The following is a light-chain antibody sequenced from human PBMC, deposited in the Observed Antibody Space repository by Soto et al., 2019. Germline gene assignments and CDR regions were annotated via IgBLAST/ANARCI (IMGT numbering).Light chain of an antibody. CDR1: SSDVGDYNY. J-gene: IGLJ3*02. Sequence: QSVLTQPPSASGSPGQSVTISCTGTSSDVGDYNYVSWYQQRPGKAPKFIIYEVNHRPSGVPDRFSGSKSGNTASLTVSGLQAEDEADYYCSSYAGSNNWVFGGGTKVTVL. CDR2: EVN. V-gene: IGLV2-8*01. CDR3: SSYAGSNNWV.